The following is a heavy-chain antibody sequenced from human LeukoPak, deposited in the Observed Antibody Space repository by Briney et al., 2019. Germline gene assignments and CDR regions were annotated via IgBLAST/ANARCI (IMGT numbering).Heavy chain of an antibody. Sequence: GASVKVSCKASGYTFTDYYMHWVQQAPGKGLKWMGRVDPEDGETIYAEKFQGRVTITADTSTDTAYMELSSLRSEDTAVYYCATGGPFFGVVTHIYYMDVGGKGTRVTVSS. V-gene: IGHV1-69-2*01. CDR1: GYTFTDYY. CDR2: VDPEDGET. CDR3: ATGGPFFGVVTHIYYMDV. D-gene: IGHD3-3*01. J-gene: IGHJ6*03.